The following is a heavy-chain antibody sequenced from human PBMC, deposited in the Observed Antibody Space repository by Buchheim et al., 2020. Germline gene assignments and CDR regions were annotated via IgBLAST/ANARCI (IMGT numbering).Heavy chain of an antibody. J-gene: IGHJ4*02. CDR1: GFTFSSYG. Sequence: QVQLVESGGGVVQPGRSLRLSCAASGFTFSSYGMHWVRQAPGKGLEWVAVIWYDGSNKYYADSGKGRFTISRDNSKNTLYLQMNSLRAEDTAVYYCARDRGITIFGVVTEVDYWGQGTL. D-gene: IGHD3-3*01. CDR2: IWYDGSNK. CDR3: ARDRGITIFGVVTEVDY. V-gene: IGHV3-33*01.